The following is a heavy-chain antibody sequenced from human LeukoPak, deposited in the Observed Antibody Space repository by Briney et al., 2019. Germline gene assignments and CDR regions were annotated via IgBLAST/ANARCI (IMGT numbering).Heavy chain of an antibody. J-gene: IGHJ6*02. CDR1: GFTFSSYG. CDR2: ISGSGGST. V-gene: IGHV3-23*01. D-gene: IGHD3-3*01. CDR3: AKEHYDFWSGSFYYYYGMDV. Sequence: GGSLRLSCAASGFTFSSYGMHWVRQAPGKGLEWVSAISGSGGSTYYADSVKGRFTISRDNSKNTLYLQMNSLRAEDTAVYYCAKEHYDFWSGSFYYYYGMDVWGQGTTVTVSS.